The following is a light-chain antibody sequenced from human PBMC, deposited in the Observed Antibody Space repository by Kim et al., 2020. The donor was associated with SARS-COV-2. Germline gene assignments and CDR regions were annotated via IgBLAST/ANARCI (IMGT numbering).Light chain of an antibody. CDR2: GKY. J-gene: IGLJ3*02. CDR1: SLRNYY. CDR3: SSRDSTGDHVV. Sequence: ALGQTVRLTCQGDSLRNYYATWYQQRQGQAPTLVLYGKYDRPSGIPDRFSGSASGNTASLTITGAQAEDEGDYYCSSRDSTGDHVVFGGGTKLTVL. V-gene: IGLV3-19*01.